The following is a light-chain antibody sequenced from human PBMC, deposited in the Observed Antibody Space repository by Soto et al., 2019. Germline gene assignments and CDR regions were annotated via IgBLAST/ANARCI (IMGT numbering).Light chain of an antibody. CDR2: GAF. CDR1: PSVTNF. CDR3: QQRNVWPPVT. V-gene: IGKV3-11*01. J-gene: IGKJ5*01. Sequence: EIVLTQSPATLSLSPGEKSTLXXRASPSVTNFLAWYQQKPGQAPRLVXYGAFNRATGIPARFSGSGSGTDFTLTISSLEPEDSAVYYCQQRNVWPPVTFGQGTRLEIK.